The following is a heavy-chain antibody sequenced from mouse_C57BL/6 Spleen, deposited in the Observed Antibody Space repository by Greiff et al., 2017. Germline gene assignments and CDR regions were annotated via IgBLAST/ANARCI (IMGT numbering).Heavy chain of an antibody. D-gene: IGHD3-2*02. CDR2: ISPGDGDT. CDR3: ARQLRY. Sequence: QVQLQQSGPELVQPGSSVKLSCKASGSAFSSSWMNWVKQRPGKGLEWIGRISPGDGDTNYNGKFKGKATLTADKSPSPAYMQLSSMTSEDSAVYGSARQLRYWGQGTLVTVSA. V-gene: IGHV1-82*01. CDR1: GSAFSSSW. J-gene: IGHJ3*01.